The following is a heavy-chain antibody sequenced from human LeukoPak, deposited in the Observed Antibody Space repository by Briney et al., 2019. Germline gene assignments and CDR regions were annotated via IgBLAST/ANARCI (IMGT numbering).Heavy chain of an antibody. V-gene: IGHV3-23*01. Sequence: QPGGSLRLSCAASGFTFNSYAMSWVRQAPGKGLEWVSAMSGSGGSTYYADSVKGRFTIFRDNAKNTLYLQMNSLRAEDTAVYYCAKDRGVRSDIWGQGTMVTVSS. CDR2: MSGSGGST. CDR3: AKDRGVRSDI. J-gene: IGHJ3*02. CDR1: GFTFNSYA. D-gene: IGHD4-17*01.